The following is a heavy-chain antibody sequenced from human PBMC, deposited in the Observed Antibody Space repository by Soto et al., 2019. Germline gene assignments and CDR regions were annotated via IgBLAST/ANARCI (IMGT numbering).Heavy chain of an antibody. D-gene: IGHD5-12*01. CDR2: IYHSGST. Sequence: NPSETLSLTCAVSGGSISSSNWWSWVRQPPGKGLEWIGEIYHSGSTNYNPSLKSRVTISVDKSKNQFSLKLSSVTAADTAVYYCARGNSGYEPSYFDYWGQGTLVTVSS. V-gene: IGHV4-4*02. J-gene: IGHJ4*02. CDR3: ARGNSGYEPSYFDY. CDR1: GGSISSSNW.